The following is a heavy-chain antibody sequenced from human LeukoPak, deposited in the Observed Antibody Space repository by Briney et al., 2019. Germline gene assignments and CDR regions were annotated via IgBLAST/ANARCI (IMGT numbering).Heavy chain of an antibody. J-gene: IGHJ5*02. CDR2: ISGSGGST. V-gene: IGHV3-23*01. CDR3: AKGTITIFGVVISRRRFNWFDP. D-gene: IGHD3-3*01. CDR1: GFTSSSYV. Sequence: GGSLRLSCAASGFTSSSYVMSWVRQAPGKGLEWVSAISGSGGSTYYADSVKGRFTISRDNSKNTLYLQMNSLRAEDTAVYYCAKGTITIFGVVISRRRFNWFDPWGQGTLVTVSS.